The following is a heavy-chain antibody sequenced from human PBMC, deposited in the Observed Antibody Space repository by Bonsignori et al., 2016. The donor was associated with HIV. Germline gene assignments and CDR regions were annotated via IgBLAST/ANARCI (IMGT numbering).Heavy chain of an antibody. CDR2: IHPSGST. J-gene: IGHJ4*02. Sequence: QVQLQESGPGLVKPSETLSLTCTVSGGSITTYYWSWIRQPPGKGLEWLGYIHPSGSTNYNPSLASRLTMSKDTSRNQFSLRLTSVTAADTAVYYCARDPLGDGDYGGFWGQGMLVTVSP. D-gene: IGHD3-16*01. V-gene: IGHV4-59*01. CDR1: GGSITTYY. CDR3: ARDPLGDGDYGGF.